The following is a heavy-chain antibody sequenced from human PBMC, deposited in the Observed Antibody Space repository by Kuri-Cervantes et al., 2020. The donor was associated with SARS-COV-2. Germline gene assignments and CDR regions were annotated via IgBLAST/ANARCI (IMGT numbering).Heavy chain of an antibody. D-gene: IGHD6-13*01. Sequence: SETLSLTCTVSGGSISSHYWGWIRQPPGKGLEWIGYIYYSGSTNYNPSLKSRVTISVDTSKNQFSLKLSSVTAADTAVYYCARDRSGIAAAGILFNYWGQGTLVTVSS. V-gene: IGHV4-59*11. CDR3: ARDRSGIAAAGILFNY. CDR2: IYYSGST. CDR1: GGSISSHY. J-gene: IGHJ4*02.